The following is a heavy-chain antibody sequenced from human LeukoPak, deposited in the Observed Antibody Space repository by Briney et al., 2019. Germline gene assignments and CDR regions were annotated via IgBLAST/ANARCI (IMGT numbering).Heavy chain of an antibody. CDR3: AELGITMIGGV. Sequence: GGSLRLSCAASGFTFSSYWMSWVRQAPGKGLEWVANIKQDGSEKYYVDSVKGRFAISRDNAKNSLYLQMNSLRAEGTAVYYCAELGITMIGGVWGKGTTVTISS. CDR1: GFTFSSYW. CDR2: IKQDGSEK. D-gene: IGHD3-10*02. V-gene: IGHV3-7*01. J-gene: IGHJ6*04.